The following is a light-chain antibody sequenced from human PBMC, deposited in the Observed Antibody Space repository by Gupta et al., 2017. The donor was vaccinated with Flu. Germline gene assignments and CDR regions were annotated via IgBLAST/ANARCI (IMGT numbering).Light chain of an antibody. Sequence: GQTARIAWVGNNIGSKSLHWYHQKTGPAPVLFFYDGSDRRSGIPERFSASTSGTTATLTISRVEAGDEADYYCQVWDRSSDNWVFGGGTKLTVL. CDR3: QVWDRSSDNWV. CDR2: DGS. V-gene: IGLV3-21*02. J-gene: IGLJ3*02. CDR1: NIGSKS.